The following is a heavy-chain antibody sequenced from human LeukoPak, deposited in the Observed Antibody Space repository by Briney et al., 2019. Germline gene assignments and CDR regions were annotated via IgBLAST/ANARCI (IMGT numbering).Heavy chain of an antibody. Sequence: PSETLSLTCTVSGGSISSYYWSWIRQPPGKGLEWIGYIYYSGSTNYNPSLKSRVTISVDTSKNQFSLKLSSVTAADTAVYYCASGNYYDSSGYYARHWGQGTLVTVSS. J-gene: IGHJ4*02. CDR3: ASGNYYDSSGYYARH. V-gene: IGHV4-59*01. D-gene: IGHD3-22*01. CDR1: GGSISSYY. CDR2: IYYSGST.